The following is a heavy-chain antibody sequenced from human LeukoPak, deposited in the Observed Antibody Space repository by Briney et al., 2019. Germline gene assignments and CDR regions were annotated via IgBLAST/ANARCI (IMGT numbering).Heavy chain of an antibody. V-gene: IGHV4-34*01. CDR2: INRSGAI. CDR1: GGSFGSNY. Sequence: SETLSLTCGVYGGSFGSNYWTWIRQPPGKGLEWIGEINRSGAINYHPSLKSRVTISLDTSKNQFSLKIKSVTAADTAVYYCARGLQPISVTDLWGPGTLVVVSS. J-gene: IGHJ4*02. D-gene: IGHD6-19*01. CDR3: ARGLQPISVTDL.